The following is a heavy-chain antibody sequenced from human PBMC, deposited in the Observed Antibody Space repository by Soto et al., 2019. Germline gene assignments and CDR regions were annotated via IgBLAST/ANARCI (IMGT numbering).Heavy chain of an antibody. CDR1: GYSFTRDW. CDR3: ARGAGSSWPWGNWFDP. D-gene: IGHD6-13*01. J-gene: IGHJ5*02. CDR2: IYPADSDT. Sequence: GESLKISCKGSGYSFTRDWIGWVRQMPGKGLEWMAIIYPADSDTRYSPSFEGQVTVSADRSTNTAYLQWSSLKASDTGMYCCARGAGSSWPWGNWFDPWGQGTLVTVSS. V-gene: IGHV5-51*01.